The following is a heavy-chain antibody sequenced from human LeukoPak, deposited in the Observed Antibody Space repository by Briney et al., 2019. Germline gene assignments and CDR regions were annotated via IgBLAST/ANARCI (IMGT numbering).Heavy chain of an antibody. CDR2: ISGSGGST. CDR1: GFTFSSYG. D-gene: IGHD2-15*01. J-gene: IGHJ4*02. Sequence: GGSLRLSCAASGFTFSSYGMTWVRQAPGKGLEWVSGISGSGGSTYYEDSVKGRFTISRDNSKNTLYLQMNSLRAEDTAVYYCAKNSGGTCYSHLDYWRQGTLVTVSS. CDR3: AKNSGGTCYSHLDY. V-gene: IGHV3-23*01.